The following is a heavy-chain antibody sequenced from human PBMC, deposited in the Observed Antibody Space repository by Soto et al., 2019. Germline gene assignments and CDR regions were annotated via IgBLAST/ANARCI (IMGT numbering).Heavy chain of an antibody. CDR2: IFYAGNT. D-gene: IGHD6-13*01. Sequence: PSDTLSLTCNVSGGSISRSRSYWAWFLQPPGKELEWIANIFYAGNTYYNPSLKSRVTVSVDTSKNQFSLKLDSVTAADTAVYYCARQAAAPAIELWFDPWGQGTLVTVSS. CDR3: ARQAAAPAIELWFDP. CDR1: GGSISRSRSY. V-gene: IGHV4-39*01. J-gene: IGHJ5*02.